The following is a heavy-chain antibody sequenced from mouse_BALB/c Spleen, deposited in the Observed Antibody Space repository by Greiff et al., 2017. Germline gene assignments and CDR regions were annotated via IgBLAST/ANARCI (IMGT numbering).Heavy chain of an antibody. Sequence: EVQLVESGAELVKPGASVKLSCTASGFNIKDTYMHWVKQRPEQGLEWIGRIDPANGNTKYDPKFQGKATITADTSSNTAYLQLSSLTSEDTAVYYCARAPYQRGLGWFAYWGQGTLGTVSA. J-gene: IGHJ3*01. D-gene: IGHD3-1*01. CDR2: IDPANGNT. V-gene: IGHV14-3*02. CDR1: GFNIKDTY. CDR3: ARAPYQRGLGWFAY.